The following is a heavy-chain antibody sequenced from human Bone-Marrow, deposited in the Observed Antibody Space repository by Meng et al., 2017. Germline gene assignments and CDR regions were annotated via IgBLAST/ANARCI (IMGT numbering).Heavy chain of an antibody. V-gene: IGHV1-2*06. CDR1: GYNFPDYW. CDR3: ARDEDISAAGKLFGDY. J-gene: IGHJ4*02. D-gene: IGHD6-13*01. Sequence: QVQRVQSGVEVKKPGASVKVSCKPSGYNFPDYWLHWVRRAPGQGLEWMGRIDPKSGDTHYAQRFQGRVTMTGDTSISTAYMELSGLRSDDTAMYYCARDEDISAAGKLFGDYWGQGTLVTVSS. CDR2: IDPKSGDT.